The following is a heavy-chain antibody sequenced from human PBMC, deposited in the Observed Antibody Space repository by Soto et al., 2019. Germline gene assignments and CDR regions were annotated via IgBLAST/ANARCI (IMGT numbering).Heavy chain of an antibody. CDR1: GYSFTSYW. Sequence: GESLKISCKGSGYSFTSYWIGWVRQMPGKGLEWMGVIYPGDSDTRYSPSFQGQVTISADKSISTAYLQWSSLKASDTAMYYCASLYYYDSSGYHDAFDIWGQGTMVTVSS. CDR3: ASLYYYDSSGYHDAFDI. CDR2: IYPGDSDT. D-gene: IGHD3-22*01. V-gene: IGHV5-51*01. J-gene: IGHJ3*02.